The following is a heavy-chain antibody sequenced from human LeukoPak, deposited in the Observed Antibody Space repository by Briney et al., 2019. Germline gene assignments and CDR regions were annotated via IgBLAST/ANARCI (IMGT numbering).Heavy chain of an antibody. V-gene: IGHV1-69*13. J-gene: IGHJ4*02. CDR3: ARGSAGYYGSGNFRLDY. Sequence: VASVKVSCKASGGTFSSYAISWVRQAPGQGLEWMGGIIPIFGTANYAQKFQGRVTITADESTSTAYMELSSLRSEDTAVYYCARGSAGYYGSGNFRLDYWGQGTLVTVSS. CDR1: GGTFSSYA. CDR2: IIPIFGTA. D-gene: IGHD3-10*01.